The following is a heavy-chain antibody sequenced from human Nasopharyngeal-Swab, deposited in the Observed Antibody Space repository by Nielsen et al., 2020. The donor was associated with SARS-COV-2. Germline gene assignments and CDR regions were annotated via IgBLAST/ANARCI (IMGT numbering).Heavy chain of an antibody. CDR2: VTGSGSTT. D-gene: IGHD2-8*01. V-gene: IGHV3-23*01. CDR1: GFTFDSYA. Sequence: GVLKISCAASGFTFDSYAMTWVRQAPGKGLEWVSSVTGSGSTTKYADSVKGRFTISRDNSKNTLYLQMNSLRAEDTAVYYCASLLTWGQGTLVTVSS. CDR3: ASLLT. J-gene: IGHJ5*02.